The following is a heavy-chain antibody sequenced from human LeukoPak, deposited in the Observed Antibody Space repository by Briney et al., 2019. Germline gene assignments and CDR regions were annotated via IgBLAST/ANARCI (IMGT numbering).Heavy chain of an antibody. J-gene: IGHJ4*02. Sequence: ASVKVSCKASGYTFTSYGISWVRQAPGQGLEWMGIINPSGGSTSYAQKFQGRVTMTRDTSTSTVYMELSSLRSEDTAVYYCARSLGYCSGGSCYSVGYWGQGTLVTVSS. V-gene: IGHV1-46*01. CDR1: GYTFTSYG. CDR3: ARSLGYCSGGSCYSVGY. CDR2: INPSGGST. D-gene: IGHD2-15*01.